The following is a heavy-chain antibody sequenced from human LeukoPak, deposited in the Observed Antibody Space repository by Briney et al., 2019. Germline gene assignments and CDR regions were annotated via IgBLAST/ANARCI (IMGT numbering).Heavy chain of an antibody. CDR1: GYTFTSYY. Sequence: ASVKVSCKASGYTFTSYYMHWVRQAPGQGLEWMGIINPSGGSTSYAQKFQGRVTITRNTSISTAYMELSSLRSEDTAVYYCARGGEYCSSTSCYSLDYWGQGTLVTVSS. J-gene: IGHJ4*02. CDR2: INPSGGST. V-gene: IGHV1-46*01. CDR3: ARGGEYCSSTSCYSLDY. D-gene: IGHD2-2*02.